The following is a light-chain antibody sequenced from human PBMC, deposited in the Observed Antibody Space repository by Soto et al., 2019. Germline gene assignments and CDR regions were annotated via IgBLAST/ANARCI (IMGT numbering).Light chain of an antibody. CDR3: NSYAGSNNLL. CDR2: EVS. Sequence: QSVLTQPPSASGSPGQSVTISCTGTSSDVGGYVSWYQQHPGKAPQLMIYEVSKRPSGVPDRFSGSKSGNTASLTVSGLQAEDEADYYCNSYAGSNNLLFGGGTKVTVL. CDR1: SSDVGGY. J-gene: IGLJ2*01. V-gene: IGLV2-8*01.